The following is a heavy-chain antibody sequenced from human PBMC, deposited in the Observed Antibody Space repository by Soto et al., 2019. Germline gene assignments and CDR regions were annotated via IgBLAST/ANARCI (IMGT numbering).Heavy chain of an antibody. D-gene: IGHD2-15*01. Sequence: VASVKVSCKASGYTFTSYGISWVRQAPGQGLEWMGWISAYNGNTNYAQKLQGRVTMTTDTSTSTAYMELRSLRSDDTAVYYCARDVLVVAAPIQSEYYYGMDVWGQGTTVTVSS. CDR3: ARDVLVVAAPIQSEYYYGMDV. CDR1: GYTFTSYG. J-gene: IGHJ6*02. CDR2: ISAYNGNT. V-gene: IGHV1-18*04.